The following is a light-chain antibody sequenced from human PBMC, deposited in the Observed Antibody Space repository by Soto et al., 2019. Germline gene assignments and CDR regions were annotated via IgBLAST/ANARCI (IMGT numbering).Light chain of an antibody. CDR3: QQYGSSPWT. CDR1: QSVSTNS. V-gene: IGKV3-20*01. Sequence: EVVLTQSPGTLSLSPGDRATLSCRASQSVSTNSLAWYQHKPGRAPRLLIYDTSTRATGIPDRFSGGGSGTDFTLTISRLEPEDFAVYYCQQYGSSPWTFGQGTKVEIK. J-gene: IGKJ1*01. CDR2: DTS.